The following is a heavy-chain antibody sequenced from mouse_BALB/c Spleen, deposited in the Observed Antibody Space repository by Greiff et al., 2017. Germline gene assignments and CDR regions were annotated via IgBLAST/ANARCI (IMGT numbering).Heavy chain of an antibody. J-gene: IGHJ2*01. CDR3: ARGQEYGNYVPYFDY. D-gene: IGHD2-10*02. CDR2: ISSGGST. CDR1: GFTFSSYA. Sequence: EVQVVESGGGLVKPGGSLKLSCAASGFTFSSYAMSWVRQTPEKRLEWVASISSGGSTYYPDSVKGRFTISRDNARNILYLQMSSLRSEDTAMYDCARGQEYGNYVPYFDYWGQGTTLTVSS. V-gene: IGHV5-6-5*01.